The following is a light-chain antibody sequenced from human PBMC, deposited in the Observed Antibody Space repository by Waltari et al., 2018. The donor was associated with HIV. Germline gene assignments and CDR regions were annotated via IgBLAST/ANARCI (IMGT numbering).Light chain of an antibody. J-gene: IGLJ2*01. V-gene: IGLV3-21*04. CDR1: NIGGKR. Sequence: SYMLTQSPSVSVAPGKTARIPCGGNNIGGKRVHWYQQKPGQAPVLIIYDDGDRPSGIPGRFSASNAGNTATLTISRVAVGDEADYFCQVWDFTSDEVIFGGGTKLTVL. CDR2: DDG. CDR3: QVWDFTSDEVI.